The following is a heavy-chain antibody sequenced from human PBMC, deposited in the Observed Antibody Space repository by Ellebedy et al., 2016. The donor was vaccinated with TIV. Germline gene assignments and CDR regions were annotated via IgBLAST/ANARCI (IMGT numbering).Heavy chain of an antibody. CDR3: ARDLSIDTGGY. CDR1: GYTFTGYY. V-gene: IGHV1-2*02. J-gene: IGHJ4*02. Sequence: ASVKVSCXASGYTFTGYYMHWVRQAPGQGLEWMGWINPNSGGTNYAQKFQGRVTMTRDTSTSTAYMELRSLRSDDTAVYYCARDLSIDTGGYWGQGTLVTVSS. D-gene: IGHD5-18*01. CDR2: INPNSGGT.